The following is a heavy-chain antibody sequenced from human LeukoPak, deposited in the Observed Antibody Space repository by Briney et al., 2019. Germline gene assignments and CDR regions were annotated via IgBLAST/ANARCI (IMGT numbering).Heavy chain of an antibody. CDR2: ISSTSSYI. CDR3: ARDLVATVTPFDY. J-gene: IGHJ4*02. V-gene: IGHV3-21*04. CDR1: GFTFSTYS. Sequence: GGSLRLSRAASGFTFSTYSMNWLRQAPGNGLEWVSSISSTSSYIYYTYSLKGRFTISRDNAKNSLYLQMNSLRAEDTAVYYCARDLVATVTPFDYWGPGTLVTVPS. D-gene: IGHD4-17*01.